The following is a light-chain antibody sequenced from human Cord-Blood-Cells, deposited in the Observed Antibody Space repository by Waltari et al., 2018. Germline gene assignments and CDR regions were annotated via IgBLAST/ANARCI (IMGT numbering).Light chain of an antibody. V-gene: IGKV1-8*01. Sequence: AIRMTQSPSSFSASTGDRVTITCRASQGISSYLAWYQQKPGKAPKHLIYAASTLQSGVPSRFIGSGSGTDFTLTISCLQSEDFATYYCQQYYSYPYTFGQGTKLEIK. J-gene: IGKJ2*01. CDR2: AAS. CDR3: QQYYSYPYT. CDR1: QGISSY.